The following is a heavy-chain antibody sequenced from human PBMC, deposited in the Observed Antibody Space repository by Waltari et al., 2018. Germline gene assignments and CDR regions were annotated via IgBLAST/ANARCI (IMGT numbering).Heavy chain of an antibody. D-gene: IGHD1-1*01. CDR1: GGSFSGYY. V-gene: IGHV4-34*01. J-gene: IGHJ2*01. CDR2: INHSGST. CDR3: ARVTTRLSKTGYFDL. Sequence: QVQLQQWGAGLLKPSETLSLTCAVYGGSFSGYYWSWIRQPPGQGLEWLGEINHSGSTNYNTSLKSRVTISVDTSKNQFSLKLSSVTAADTAVYYCARVTTRLSKTGYFDLWGRGTLVTVSS.